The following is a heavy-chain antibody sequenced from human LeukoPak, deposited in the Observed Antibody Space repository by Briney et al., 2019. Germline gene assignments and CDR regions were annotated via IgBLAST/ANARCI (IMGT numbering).Heavy chain of an antibody. D-gene: IGHD6-6*01. CDR2: ISRSSSYI. CDR1: GFTSSSYS. V-gene: IGHV3-21*01. J-gene: IGHJ4*02. CDR3: ARDRGIAAREFDY. Sequence: GGSLRLSCAASGFTSSSYSMNWVRQAPGKGLEWVSSISRSSSYIYYADSVKGRFTISRDNAKNSLYLQMNSLRAEDTAVYYCARDRGIAAREFDYWGQGTLVTVSS.